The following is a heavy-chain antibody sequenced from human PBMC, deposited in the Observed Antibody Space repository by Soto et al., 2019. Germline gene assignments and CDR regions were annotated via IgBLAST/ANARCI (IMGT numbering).Heavy chain of an antibody. CDR3: ARERRVVGGYSSNWYDYFDW. CDR2: TYYRSKWYN. V-gene: IGHV6-1*01. D-gene: IGHD6-13*01. J-gene: IGHJ4*02. CDR1: GDSVSSNSAA. Sequence: SQTLSLTCAISGDSVSSNSAAWNWIRQSPSRGLEWLGRTYYRSKWYNDYAVSVKSRITINPDTSKNQFSLKLSPVTAADSAVYYCARERRVVGGYSSNWYDYFDWWGQGTLVTVSS.